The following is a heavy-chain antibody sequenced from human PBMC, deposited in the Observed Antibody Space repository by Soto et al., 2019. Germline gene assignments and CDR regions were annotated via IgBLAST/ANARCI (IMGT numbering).Heavy chain of an antibody. J-gene: IGHJ4*02. CDR2: ISSSGTTT. D-gene: IGHD3-10*01. Sequence: GGYLRLSXAASGFTFSDHYMSWIRQAPGKGLEWVSYISSSGTTTYYADSVKGRFTISRDNAENSLYLQMNSLRAEDTAVYYCARDQRNYYGSGSYLDYWGQGILVTVSS. V-gene: IGHV3-11*01. CDR3: ARDQRNYYGSGSYLDY. CDR1: GFTFSDHY.